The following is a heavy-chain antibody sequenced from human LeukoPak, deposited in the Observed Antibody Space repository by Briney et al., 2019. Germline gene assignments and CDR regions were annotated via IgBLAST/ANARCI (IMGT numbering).Heavy chain of an antibody. CDR1: GFTFTNAW. V-gene: IGHV3-15*01. CDR2: IKSKADGGTT. CDR3: TTAGQRWLHRPFDY. Sequence: GGSLRLSCITSGFTFTNAWMSWVRQAPGKGLEWVGRIKSKADGGTTDYAAPVKGRFTISGDDSENTLYLQMNSLKTEDTAVYYCTTAGQRWLHRPFDYWGQGTLVTVSS. D-gene: IGHD5-24*01. J-gene: IGHJ4*02.